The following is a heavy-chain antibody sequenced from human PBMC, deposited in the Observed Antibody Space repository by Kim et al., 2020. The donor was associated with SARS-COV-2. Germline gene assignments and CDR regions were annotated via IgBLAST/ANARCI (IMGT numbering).Heavy chain of an antibody. CDR1: GFTFSNAW. V-gene: IGHV3-15*01. J-gene: IGHJ6*02. D-gene: IGHD6-19*01. Sequence: GGSLRLSCAASGFTFSNAWMTWVRQAPGKGLEWVGRIKSKTDGGTTEYAAPVKGRFTISRDDSKNTLYLQMNSLKIEDTAVYYCSTDTMAMAGIGDSSYYYGVDVWGQGTTVTVSS. CDR3: STDTMAMAGIGDSSYYYGVDV. CDR2: IKSKTDGGTT.